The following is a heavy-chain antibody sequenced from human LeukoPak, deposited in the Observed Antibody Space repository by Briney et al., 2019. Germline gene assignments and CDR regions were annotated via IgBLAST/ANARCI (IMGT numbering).Heavy chain of an antibody. Sequence: PGGSLRLSCAASGFTFSRYEMNWVRQAPGKGLEWLSYISGSGRTTFYGDSVKGRFTISRDNAKNSLYLQINSLRAEDTAVYYCARFALDSSGDNYGQGAFDYWGQGTLVTVSS. V-gene: IGHV3-48*03. CDR1: GFTFSRYE. J-gene: IGHJ4*02. CDR3: ARFALDSSGDNYGQGAFDY. CDR2: ISGSGRTT. D-gene: IGHD3-22*01.